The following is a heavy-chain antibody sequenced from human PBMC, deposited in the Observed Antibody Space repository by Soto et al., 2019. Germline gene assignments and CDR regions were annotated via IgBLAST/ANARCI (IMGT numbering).Heavy chain of an antibody. D-gene: IGHD6-13*01. V-gene: IGHV1-69*01. CDR2: IIPLFGSG. CDR3: ARTIWGEAAAIPSPFDV. Sequence: QVHLVQSGAEVRKPGASANLSCKASGGPFSRDSITWLRQAPGHTLEWIGGIIPLFGSGNVADRLKASVNISAAESASTVYFELRSLRSEDTAEYYGARTIWGEAAAIPSPFDVWGQGTMVSVSS. J-gene: IGHJ3*01. CDR1: GGPFSRDS.